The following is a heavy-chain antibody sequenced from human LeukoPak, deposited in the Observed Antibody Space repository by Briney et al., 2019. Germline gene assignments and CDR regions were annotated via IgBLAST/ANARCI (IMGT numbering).Heavy chain of an antibody. Sequence: GGSLRLSCAASRFTFSSYAMSWVRQAPGKGLEWVSAISGSGGSTYYADSVKGRFTLSRDNSKNTLYLQMNSLRAEDTAVYYCASDYGSGSYPSDAFDIWGQGTMVTVSS. CDR1: RFTFSSYA. D-gene: IGHD3-10*01. J-gene: IGHJ3*02. CDR3: ASDYGSGSYPSDAFDI. V-gene: IGHV3-23*01. CDR2: ISGSGGST.